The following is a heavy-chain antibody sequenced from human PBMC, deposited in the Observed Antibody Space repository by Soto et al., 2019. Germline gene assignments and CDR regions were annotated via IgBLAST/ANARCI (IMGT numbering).Heavy chain of an antibody. V-gene: IGHV4-34*01. J-gene: IGHJ5*02. CDR2: INHSGST. CDR3: ARGLFTMIVVVIRTWFDP. CDR1: GGSFSGYY. Sequence: SETLSLTCAVYGGSFSGYYWSWIRQPPGKGLEWIGEINHSGSTNYNPSLKSRVTISVDTSKNQFSLKLSSVTAADTAVYYCARGLFTMIVVVIRTWFDPWGQGTLVTVSS. D-gene: IGHD3-22*01.